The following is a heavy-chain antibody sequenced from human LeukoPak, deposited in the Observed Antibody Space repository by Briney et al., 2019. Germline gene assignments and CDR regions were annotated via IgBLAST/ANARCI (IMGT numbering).Heavy chain of an antibody. Sequence: ASEKVSCKASGYTFTSYYMHWVRQAPGQGLEWMGIINPSGGSTSYAQKFQGRVTRTRDTSTGTVYMELSSLRSEDTAVYYCARVFHYCSSTSCYLRYWGQGTLVTVSS. CDR2: INPSGGST. CDR3: ARVFHYCSSTSCYLRY. V-gene: IGHV1-46*01. CDR1: GYTFTSYY. D-gene: IGHD2-2*01. J-gene: IGHJ4*02.